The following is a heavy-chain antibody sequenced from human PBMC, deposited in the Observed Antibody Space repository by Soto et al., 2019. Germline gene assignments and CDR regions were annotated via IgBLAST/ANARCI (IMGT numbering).Heavy chain of an antibody. V-gene: IGHV4-59*11. Sequence: PSETLSLTCTVSGGSISSHYWSWIRQAPGKGLEWIGYIYYIGRTNYNPSLKSRVTISVDTSKNQFSLKLASVTAADTAVYYCARETPLTTEFEYWGQGTLVTVSS. CDR2: IYYIGRT. CDR1: GGSISSHY. CDR3: ARETPLTTEFEY. J-gene: IGHJ4*02. D-gene: IGHD4-17*01.